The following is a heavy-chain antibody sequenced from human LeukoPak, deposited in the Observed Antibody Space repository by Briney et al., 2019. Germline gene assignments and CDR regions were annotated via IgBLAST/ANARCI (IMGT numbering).Heavy chain of an antibody. D-gene: IGHD3-22*01. CDR3: ARDLRYYDSSGYYYFDY. Sequence: PSETLSLICTVSGGSISSYYWSWIRRPPGKGLEWIGYIYYSGSTNYNPSLKSRVTISVDTSKNQFSLKLSSVTAADTAVYYCARDLRYYDSSGYYYFDYWGQGTLVTVSS. CDR2: IYYSGST. V-gene: IGHV4-59*01. J-gene: IGHJ4*02. CDR1: GGSISSYY.